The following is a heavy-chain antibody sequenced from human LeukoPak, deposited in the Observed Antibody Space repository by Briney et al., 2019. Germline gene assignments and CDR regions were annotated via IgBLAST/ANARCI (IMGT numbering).Heavy chain of an antibody. CDR3: ARVPRGLVVRYYFDY. D-gene: IGHD4-17*01. Sequence: ASVKVSCKASGYTFTSYYMHWVRQAPGQGLEWMGIINPSGGSTSYAQKFQGRVTMTRDTSTSTVYMELSSLRSEDTAVYYCARVPRGLVVRYYFDYWGQGTLVTVSS. V-gene: IGHV1-46*01. J-gene: IGHJ4*02. CDR1: GYTFTSYY. CDR2: INPSGGST.